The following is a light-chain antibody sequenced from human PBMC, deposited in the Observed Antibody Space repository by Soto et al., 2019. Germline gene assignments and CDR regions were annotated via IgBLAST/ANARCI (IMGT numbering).Light chain of an antibody. CDR2: EGS. Sequence: QSALTQPASVSGSPGQSITISCTGTNSDVGGYNYVAWYQQHAGKAPKLMMYEGSKRPSGVSNRFSGSKSGNTASLTISGLQAEDEADYYCCSYAGSSTFVFGTGTKVTVL. CDR3: CSYAGSSTFV. V-gene: IGLV2-23*01. J-gene: IGLJ1*01. CDR1: NSDVGGYNY.